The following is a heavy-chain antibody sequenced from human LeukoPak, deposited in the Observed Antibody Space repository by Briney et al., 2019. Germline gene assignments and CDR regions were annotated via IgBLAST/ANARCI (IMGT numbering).Heavy chain of an antibody. J-gene: IGHJ4*02. CDR2: IYYSGST. Sequence: PSETLSLTCTVSGGSINNYYWSWIRQPPGKGLEWIGYIYYSGSTNDNPSLKSRVTMSVDTSKNQFSLKLSSVTAADTAVYYCARVPPPKRAEERTYFDFRGPGTL. V-gene: IGHV4-59*01. CDR1: GGSINNYY. CDR3: ARVPPPKRAEERTYFDF.